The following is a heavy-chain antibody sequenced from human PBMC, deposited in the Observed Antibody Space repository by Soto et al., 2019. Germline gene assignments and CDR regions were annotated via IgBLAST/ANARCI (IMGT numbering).Heavy chain of an antibody. CDR3: ATDRVATNSYDY. CDR2: IIPIFGTA. CDR1: GGTFSSYA. V-gene: IGHV1-69*12. J-gene: IGHJ4*02. D-gene: IGHD5-12*01. Sequence: QVQLVQSGAEVKKPGSSVKVSCKAYGGTFSSYAISWVRQAPGQGLEWMGGIIPIFGTANYAQKFQGRVTITADESTSTAYIELSSLRSEDTAVYYCATDRVATNSYDYWGQGTLGTVSS.